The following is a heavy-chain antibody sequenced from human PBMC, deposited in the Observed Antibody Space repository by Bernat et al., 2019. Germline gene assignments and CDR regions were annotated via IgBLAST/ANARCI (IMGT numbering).Heavy chain of an antibody. Sequence: EVQLVESGGGLVQPGGSLRLSCAASGFTFSSYAMSWVRQAPGKGLEWVSTISRSGGSTYYADSVKGRFTISKDNSKNTLFLQMNSLRAEDTALYYCAKVLGSGSYLAFDIWGQGTVVTVSS. CDR2: ISRSGGST. CDR1: GFTFSSYA. J-gene: IGHJ3*02. V-gene: IGHV3-23*04. D-gene: IGHD1-26*01. CDR3: AKVLGSGSYLAFDI.